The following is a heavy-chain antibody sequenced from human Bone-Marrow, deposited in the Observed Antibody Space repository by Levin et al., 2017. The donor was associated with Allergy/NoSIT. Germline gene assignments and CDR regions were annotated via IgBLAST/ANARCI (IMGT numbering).Heavy chain of an antibody. CDR3: VRRGGGDCSGVNCYDPVDY. Sequence: PGGSLRLSCKGSGYSFTSHWIGWVRQKPGKGLEWMGTIYPGDSDPYNPSFQGQVTNPSFQGQVTISADTSITTAYLQWSSLKASDTAMYYCVRRGGGDCSGVNCYDPVDYWGQGTLVTVSS. CDR1: GYSFTSHW. CDR2: IYPGDSDPYNPSFQG. D-gene: IGHD2-15*01. J-gene: IGHJ4*02. V-gene: IGHV5-51*01.